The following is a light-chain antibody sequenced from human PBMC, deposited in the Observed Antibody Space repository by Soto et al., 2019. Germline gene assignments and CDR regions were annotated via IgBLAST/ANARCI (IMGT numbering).Light chain of an antibody. J-gene: IGKJ1*01. Sequence: DIKMTQSPSTLSASVGDRVTITCRASQSISSWLAWYQQKPGKAPKLLIYDASSLESGVPSRFSGSGPGTEFTLTISSLQPDDFATYYCQQYNDYSTWTFGQGTKVDIK. CDR3: QQYNDYSTWT. V-gene: IGKV1-5*01. CDR2: DAS. CDR1: QSISSW.